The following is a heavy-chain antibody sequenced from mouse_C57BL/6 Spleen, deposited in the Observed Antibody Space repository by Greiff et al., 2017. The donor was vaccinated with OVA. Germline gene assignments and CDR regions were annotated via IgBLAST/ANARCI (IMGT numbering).Heavy chain of an antibody. D-gene: IGHD2-4*01. Sequence: DVKLVESGGGLVKPGGSLKLSCAASGFTFSSYAMSWVRQTPEKRLEWVATISDGGSYTYYPDNVKGRFTISRDNAKNNLYLQMSHLKSEDTAMYYCARANYDWFAYWGQGTLVTVSA. CDR3: ARANYDWFAY. V-gene: IGHV5-4*03. CDR1: GFTFSSYA. J-gene: IGHJ3*01. CDR2: ISDGGSYT.